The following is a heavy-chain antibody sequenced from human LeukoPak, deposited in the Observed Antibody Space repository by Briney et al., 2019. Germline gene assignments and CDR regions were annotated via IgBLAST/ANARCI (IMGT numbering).Heavy chain of an antibody. Sequence: PSETLSLTCTVSDGSISTSDYYWGWIRQPPGKGLEWIGSIYYSGSTYYNPSLKSRVTISVDTSKNQFSLKLSSVTAADTAVYYCARGDMITFGGVIVTWGQGTTVTVSS. V-gene: IGHV4-39*07. CDR3: ARGDMITFGGVIVT. CDR2: IYYSGST. J-gene: IGHJ6*02. D-gene: IGHD3-16*02. CDR1: DGSISTSDYY.